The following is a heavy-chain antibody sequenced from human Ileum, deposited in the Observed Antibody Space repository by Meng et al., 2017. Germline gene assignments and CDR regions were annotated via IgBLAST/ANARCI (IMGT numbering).Heavy chain of an antibody. J-gene: IGHJ5*01. CDR2: MYSSGNA. CDR1: GGSVSDGDYY. V-gene: IGHV4-31*03. CDR3: ARVYYDSSGLNWFDS. D-gene: IGHD3-22*01. Sequence: QVQPQDSGPGLVNPSHTLSLTCPVSGGSVSDGDYYWSWVRQHPGKGLECIGHMYSSGNAYYNPSIKSRVSMSVDTSKNQFSVRLSSVTAADTAIYYCARVYYDSSGLNWFDSWGQGTLVTVFS.